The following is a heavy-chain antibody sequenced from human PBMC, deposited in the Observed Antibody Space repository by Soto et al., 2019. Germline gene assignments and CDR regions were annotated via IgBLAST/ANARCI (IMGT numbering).Heavy chain of an antibody. Sequence: QVQLQESGPGLVKPSGTLSLTCAVSGGSISSSNWWSWVRQPPGKGLEWIGEIYHSGSTNYNPSLKSRVTISVDKSNNQFSLKLSSVTASDMAVYYCARDTMIVVVITTDWYFDLWGRGTLVTVSS. J-gene: IGHJ2*01. CDR1: GGSISSSNW. CDR3: ARDTMIVVVITTDWYFDL. D-gene: IGHD3-22*01. CDR2: IYHSGST. V-gene: IGHV4-4*02.